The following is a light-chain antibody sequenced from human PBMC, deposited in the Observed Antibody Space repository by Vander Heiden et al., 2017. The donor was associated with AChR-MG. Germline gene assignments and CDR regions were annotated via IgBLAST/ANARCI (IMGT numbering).Light chain of an antibody. J-gene: IGKJ1*01. Sequence: IRITQSPSSLSASTGDRVTITCRASQGISSYFAWYQQKPGKAPKLLIYAASTLQSGVPSRFSGSGSGTDFTLTISCLQSEDFATYYCQQDDSYPRTFGQGTKVEIK. CDR2: AAS. CDR1: QGISSY. CDR3: QQDDSYPRT. V-gene: IGKV1-8*01.